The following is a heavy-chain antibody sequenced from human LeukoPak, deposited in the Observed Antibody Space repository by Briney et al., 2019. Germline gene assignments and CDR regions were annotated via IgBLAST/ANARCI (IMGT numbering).Heavy chain of an antibody. Sequence: GGSLRLSCAASGFTFSSYAMHWVRQAPGKGLEWVAVISYDGSNKYYADSVKGRFTISRDNSKNTLYLQMNSLRAEDTAVYYCARDYAKIAVAGTGIFDYWGQGTLVTVSS. CDR2: ISYDGSNK. CDR3: ARDYAKIAVAGTGIFDY. CDR1: GFTFSSYA. D-gene: IGHD6-19*01. V-gene: IGHV3-30-3*01. J-gene: IGHJ4*02.